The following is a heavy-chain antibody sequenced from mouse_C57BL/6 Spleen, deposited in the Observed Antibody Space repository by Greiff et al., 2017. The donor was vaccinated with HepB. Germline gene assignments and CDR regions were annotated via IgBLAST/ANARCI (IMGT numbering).Heavy chain of an antibody. CDR3: ARIETTVVSDY. CDR1: GYTFTSYW. Sequence: VQLQQPGAELVKPGASVKLSCKASGYTFTSYWMQWVKQRPGQGLEWIGEIDPSDSYTNYNQKFKGKATLTVDTSSSTAYMQLSSLTSEDSAVYYCARIETTVVSDYWGQGTTLTVSS. V-gene: IGHV1-50*01. D-gene: IGHD1-1*01. CDR2: IDPSDSYT. J-gene: IGHJ2*01.